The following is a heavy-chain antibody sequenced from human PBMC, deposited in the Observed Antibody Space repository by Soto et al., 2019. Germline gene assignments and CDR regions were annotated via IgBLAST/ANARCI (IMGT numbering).Heavy chain of an antibody. CDR3: AKGGLGYCSDTSCPDFDY. J-gene: IGHJ4*02. Sequence: GGSLRLSCTASGFTFSRYAMSWVRQAPGKGLEWVSTISDSGSTYYAESVKGRLTISRDNSKHTLYLQMNSLRAEDTAVYYCAKGGLGYCSDTSCPDFDYWGQGTLVTVSS. D-gene: IGHD2-15*01. V-gene: IGHV3-23*01. CDR1: GFTFSRYA. CDR2: ISDSGST.